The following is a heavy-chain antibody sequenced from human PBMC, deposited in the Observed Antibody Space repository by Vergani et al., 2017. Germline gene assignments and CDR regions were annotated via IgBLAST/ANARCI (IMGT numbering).Heavy chain of an antibody. J-gene: IGHJ3*02. D-gene: IGHD3-3*01. CDR1: GYTFTDYY. CDR3: ARDREPAITIFGVVITGGTFDI. Sequence: QVQLVQSGAEVKKPGASVKVSCKASGYTFTDYYMHWVRQAPGQGLEWMGWINPNSGGTNYAQKFQGRVTMTRDTSISTTYMELSRLRSDDTAVYYCARDREPAITIFGVVITGGTFDIWGQGTMVTVSS. CDR2: INPNSGGT. V-gene: IGHV1-2*02.